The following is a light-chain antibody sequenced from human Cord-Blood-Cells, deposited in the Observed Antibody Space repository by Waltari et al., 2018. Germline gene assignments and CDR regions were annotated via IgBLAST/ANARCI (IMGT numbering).Light chain of an antibody. CDR3: CSYAGSYTVV. J-gene: IGLJ2*01. Sequence: SAMTPPRSVSGSPGQAVTISCTGTSSDVGGYNYVSLYQQHPGKAPKLMIYDVSKRPSGVPDRFSGSKSGNTASLTISGLQAEDEADYYCCSYAGSYTVVFGGGTKLTVL. CDR2: DVS. CDR1: SSDVGGYNY. V-gene: IGLV2-11*01.